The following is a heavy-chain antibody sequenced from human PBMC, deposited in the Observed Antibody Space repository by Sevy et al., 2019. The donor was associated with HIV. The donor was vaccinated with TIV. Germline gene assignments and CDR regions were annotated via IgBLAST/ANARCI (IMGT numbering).Heavy chain of an antibody. V-gene: IGHV3-23*01. CDR1: GFPFSSYT. CDR2: ISGSGGST. Sequence: GGSLRLSCAASGFPFSSYTMSWVRQAPGKGLEWVSAISGSGGSTYYTDSVKGRFTISRDNSKNTLYLQMNSLRAEDTAVYYCAKDPTRWELRVDYWGQGTLVTVSS. J-gene: IGHJ4*02. D-gene: IGHD1-26*01. CDR3: AKDPTRWELRVDY.